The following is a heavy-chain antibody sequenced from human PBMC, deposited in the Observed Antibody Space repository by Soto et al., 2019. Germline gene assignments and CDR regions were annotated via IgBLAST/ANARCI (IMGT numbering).Heavy chain of an antibody. CDR1: GGTFSSYA. D-gene: IGHD5-18*01. CDR2: IIPIFGTA. V-gene: IGHV1-69*01. Sequence: QVQLEQSGAEVKKPGSSVKVSCKASGGTFSSYAISWVRQAPGQGLEWMGGIIPIFGTANYAQKFQGRVTITADESTSTAYMELSSLRSEDTAVYYCARSRATAMTYYYYGMDVWGQGTTVTVSS. CDR3: ARSRATAMTYYYYGMDV. J-gene: IGHJ6*02.